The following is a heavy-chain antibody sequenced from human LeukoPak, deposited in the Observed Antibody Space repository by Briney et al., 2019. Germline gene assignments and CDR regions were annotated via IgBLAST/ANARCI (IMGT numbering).Heavy chain of an antibody. CDR3: ARDSSGWYLDAFDI. CDR2: INPNSGGT. V-gene: IGHV1-2*02. Sequence: ASVKVSCKASGYTFTGYYMHWVRQAPAQGLEWMGWINPNSGGTNYAQKFQGRVTMTRDTSISTAYMELSRLRSDDTAVYYCARDSSGWYLDAFDIWGQGTMVTVSS. J-gene: IGHJ3*02. CDR1: GYTFTGYY. D-gene: IGHD6-19*01.